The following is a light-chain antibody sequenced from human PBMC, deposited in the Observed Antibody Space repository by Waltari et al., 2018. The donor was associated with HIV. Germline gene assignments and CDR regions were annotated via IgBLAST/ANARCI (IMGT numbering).Light chain of an antibody. J-gene: IGKJ4*01. Sequence: DIQMIQSPSSLSASVGDRVTLTCQASQDMTSFLNWYQHKPRQAANLLIYDAANLETGVPSRFSGTGCGTDFSLIINSLQPEDVATYYCQQYDKFPLTFGRGTKVEIK. V-gene: IGKV1-33*01. CDR1: QDMTSF. CDR3: QQYDKFPLT. CDR2: DAA.